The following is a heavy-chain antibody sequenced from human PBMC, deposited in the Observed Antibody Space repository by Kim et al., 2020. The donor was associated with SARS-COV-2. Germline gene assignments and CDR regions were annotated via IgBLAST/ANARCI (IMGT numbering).Heavy chain of an antibody. CDR2: ISSNGGST. J-gene: IGHJ3*02. V-gene: IGHV3-64D*09. D-gene: IGHD3-3*01. Sequence: GGSLRLSCSASGFTFSSYAMHWVRQAPGKGLEYVSAISSNGGSTYYADSVKGRFTISRDNSKNTLYLQMSSLRAEDTAVYYCVKDPLPYVFWSGFRDVDAFDIWGQGTMVTVSS. CDR1: GFTFSSYA. CDR3: VKDPLPYVFWSGFRDVDAFDI.